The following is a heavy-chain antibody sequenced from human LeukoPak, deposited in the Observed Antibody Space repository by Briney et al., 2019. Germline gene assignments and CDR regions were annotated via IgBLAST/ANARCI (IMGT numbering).Heavy chain of an antibody. Sequence: ASVKVSCKASGYTFTSYDINWVRQATGQGLEWMGWMNPNSGNTGYAQKFQGRVTMTRNTSISTAYMELSSLRSEDTAVYYCARGTTGWIYYYYYMDVWGKGTTVTVSS. CDR3: ARGTTGWIYYYYYMDV. V-gene: IGHV1-8*01. CDR1: GYTFTSYD. CDR2: MNPNSGNT. J-gene: IGHJ6*03. D-gene: IGHD6-19*01.